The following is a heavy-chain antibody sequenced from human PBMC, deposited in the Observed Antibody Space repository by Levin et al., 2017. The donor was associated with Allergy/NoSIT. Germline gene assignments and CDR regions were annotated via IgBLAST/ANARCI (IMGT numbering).Heavy chain of an antibody. D-gene: IGHD4-17*01. CDR2: IDYSGST. J-gene: IGHJ4*02. V-gene: IGHV4-39*01. CDR1: GAAISTGSYF. CDR3: ARLDYGDFVFDS. Sequence: KPSETLSLTCTVSGAAISTGSYFWGWIRQTPGKGLECIGSIDYSGSTYYNPSLKSRVTISVDTSKNQFSLKLTSLTAADTAVYYCARLDYGDFVFDSWGQGTLVTVSS.